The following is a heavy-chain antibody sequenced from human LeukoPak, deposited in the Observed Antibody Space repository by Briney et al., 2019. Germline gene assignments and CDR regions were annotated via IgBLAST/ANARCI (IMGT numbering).Heavy chain of an antibody. J-gene: IGHJ4*02. CDR2: ISSSGSTI. CDR3: ARVERSGYSYGFDY. CDR1: GFTFSDYY. V-gene: IGHV3-11*01. Sequence: GGSLRLSCAASGFTFSDYYMSWIRQAPGKGLEWVSYISSSGSTIYYAASVKGRFTICRDNAKNSLYLQMNSLRDEDTAVYYCARVERSGYSYGFDYWGQGTLVTVSS. D-gene: IGHD5-18*01.